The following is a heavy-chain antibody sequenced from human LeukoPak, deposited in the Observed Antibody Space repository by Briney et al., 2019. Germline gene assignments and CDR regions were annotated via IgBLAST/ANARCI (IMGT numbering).Heavy chain of an antibody. Sequence: GGSLRLSCAASGFTFSSYSMNWVRQAPGKGLEWVSYISSSSSTIYYADSVKGRFTTSRDNAKNSLYLQMNSLRDEDTAVYYCAGSVVVPAAMGGFDYWGQGTLVTVSS. D-gene: IGHD2-2*01. CDR3: AGSVVVPAAMGGFDY. CDR2: ISSSSSTI. CDR1: GFTFSSYS. J-gene: IGHJ4*02. V-gene: IGHV3-48*02.